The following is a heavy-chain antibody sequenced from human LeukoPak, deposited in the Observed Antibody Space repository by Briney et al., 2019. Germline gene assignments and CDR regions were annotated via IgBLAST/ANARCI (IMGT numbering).Heavy chain of an antibody. Sequence: ASETLSLTCTVSGGSVSSGSYYWSWLRQPPGKGLEWIGYIYYSGSTNYNPSLKSRVTISVDTSKNQFSLKLSSVTAADTAVYYCAREKLELRYYYYYMDVWGKGTTVTVSS. D-gene: IGHD1-7*01. CDR1: GGSVSSGSYY. CDR2: IYYSGST. V-gene: IGHV4-61*01. CDR3: AREKLELRYYYYYMDV. J-gene: IGHJ6*03.